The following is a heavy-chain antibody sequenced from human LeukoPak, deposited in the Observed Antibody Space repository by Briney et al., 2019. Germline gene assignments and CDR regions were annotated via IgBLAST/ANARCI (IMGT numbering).Heavy chain of an antibody. D-gene: IGHD4-17*01. J-gene: IGHJ5*02. V-gene: IGHV1-8*01. Sequence: ASVKVSCKASGYTFTSYDINWVRQATGQGLEWMGWMNPNSGNTGYAQKFQGRVTMTRNTSISTAYMELSSLRSEDTAVYYCARTYYGDYGDNWFDPWGQGTLVTASS. CDR3: ARTYYGDYGDNWFDP. CDR1: GYTFTSYD. CDR2: MNPNSGNT.